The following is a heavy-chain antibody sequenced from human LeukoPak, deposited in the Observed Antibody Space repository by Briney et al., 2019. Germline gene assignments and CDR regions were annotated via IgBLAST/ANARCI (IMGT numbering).Heavy chain of an antibody. Sequence: ASVKVSCKASGYTFTSCDINWVRQAPGQGLEWMGIINPSGGSTSYAQKFQGRVTMTRDTSTSTVYMELSSLRSEDTAVYYCARDGLVGFGYDSSGLFDYWGQGTLVTVSS. J-gene: IGHJ4*02. CDR1: GYTFTSCD. D-gene: IGHD3-22*01. CDR3: ARDGLVGFGYDSSGLFDY. CDR2: INPSGGST. V-gene: IGHV1-46*01.